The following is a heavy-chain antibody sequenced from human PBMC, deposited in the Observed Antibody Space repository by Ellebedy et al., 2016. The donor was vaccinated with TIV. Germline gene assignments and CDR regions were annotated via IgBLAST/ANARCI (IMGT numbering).Heavy chain of an antibody. D-gene: IGHD3-3*01. J-gene: IGHJ5*02. CDR3: VGFGVFNL. V-gene: IGHV3-7*01. CDR1: GFSFSNFW. CDR2: IKTDGSET. Sequence: GESLKISCAAWGFSFSNFWMSWVRQAPGKGLEWVAHIKTDGSETYYVDSVKGRFTISRENAKNALFLQMDGLGVDDSDVYYWVGFGVFNLWGQGAPVTVSS.